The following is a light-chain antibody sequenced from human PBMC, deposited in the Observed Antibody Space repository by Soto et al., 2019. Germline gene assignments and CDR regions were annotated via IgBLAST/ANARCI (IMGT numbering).Light chain of an antibody. J-gene: IGKJ1*01. V-gene: IGKV1-27*01. CDR1: QDIKNY. CDR3: QQYNSFSWT. CDR2: AAS. Sequence: DIQMTQSPSSLSASVGYRVTITCLASQDIKNYVAWYQQGAGKVPKLLIYAASTLQSGVPSRFSGSGSGTDFTLTISSLQPEDVATYYCQQYNSFSWTFGQGTKVDIK.